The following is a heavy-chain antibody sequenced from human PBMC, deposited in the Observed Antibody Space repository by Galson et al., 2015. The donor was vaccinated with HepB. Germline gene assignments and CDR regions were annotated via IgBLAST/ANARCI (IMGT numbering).Heavy chain of an antibody. CDR1: GFTFSDHA. D-gene: IGHD3-3*01. V-gene: IGHV3-30*04. J-gene: IGHJ4*02. Sequence: SLRLSCAASGFTFSDHAMHWVRQAPGKGLEWVAVVSFGGNNIYYADSVKGRFTVSRGNSKNMLYLQMNSLRLEDTAIYYCAKDGGSGLRYLEWVVSGNYFDHWGQGSLVTVSS. CDR2: VSFGGNNI. CDR3: AKDGGSGLRYLEWVVSGNYFDH.